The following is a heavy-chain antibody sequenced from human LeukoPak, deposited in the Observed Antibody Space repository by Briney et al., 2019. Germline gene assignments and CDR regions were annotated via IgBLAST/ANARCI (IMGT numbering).Heavy chain of an antibody. CDR3: ASRAAMDSSGWYYYYGMDV. CDR2: IIPIFGTA. V-gene: IGHV1-69*13. CDR1: GGTFSSYA. Sequence: ASVKVSCKASGGTFSSYAISWVRQAPGQGLEWMGGIIPIFGTANYAQKSQGRVTITADESTSTAYMELSSLRSEDTAVYYCASRAAMDSSGWYYYYGMDVWGQGTTVTVSS. J-gene: IGHJ6*02. D-gene: IGHD6-19*01.